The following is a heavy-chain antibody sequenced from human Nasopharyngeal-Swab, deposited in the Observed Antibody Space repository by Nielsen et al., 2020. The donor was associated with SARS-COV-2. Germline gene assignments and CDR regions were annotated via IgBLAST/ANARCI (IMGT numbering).Heavy chain of an antibody. V-gene: IGHV1-2*02. CDR3: ARALGYCSGGSCYPFGY. D-gene: IGHD2-15*01. Sequence: ASVKVSCKASGYTFTGYYMHWVRQAPGQGLEWMGWINPNSGGTYYAQKFQGRVTMTRDTSISTAYMELSRLRSDDTAVYYCARALGYCSGGSCYPFGYWGQGTLVTVSS. CDR2: INPNSGGT. J-gene: IGHJ4*02. CDR1: GYTFTGYY.